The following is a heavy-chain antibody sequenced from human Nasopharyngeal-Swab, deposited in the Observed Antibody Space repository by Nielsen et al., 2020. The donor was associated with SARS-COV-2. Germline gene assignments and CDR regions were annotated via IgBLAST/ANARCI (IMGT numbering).Heavy chain of an antibody. CDR3: ARERLDFWSGYLDY. J-gene: IGHJ4*02. Sequence: WILQPPGKGLEWVSSISSSSSYIYYADSVKGRFTISRDNAKNSLYLQMNSLRAEDTAVYYCARERLDFWSGYLDYWGQGTLVTVSS. CDR2: ISSSSSYI. D-gene: IGHD3-3*01. V-gene: IGHV3-21*01.